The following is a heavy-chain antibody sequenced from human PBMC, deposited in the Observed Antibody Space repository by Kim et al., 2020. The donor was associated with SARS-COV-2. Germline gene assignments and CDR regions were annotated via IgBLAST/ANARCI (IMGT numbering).Heavy chain of an antibody. CDR1: GGSISSSSYY. J-gene: IGHJ4*02. CDR3: ASQEGEDIVVVPAASHFDY. V-gene: IGHV4-39*07. CDR2: IYYSGST. D-gene: IGHD2-2*01. Sequence: SETLSLTCTVSGGSISSSSYYWGWIRQPPGKGLEWIGSIYYSGSTYYNPSLKSRVTISVDTSKNQFSLKLSSVTAADTAVYYCASQEGEDIVVVPAASHFDYWGQGTLVTVSS.